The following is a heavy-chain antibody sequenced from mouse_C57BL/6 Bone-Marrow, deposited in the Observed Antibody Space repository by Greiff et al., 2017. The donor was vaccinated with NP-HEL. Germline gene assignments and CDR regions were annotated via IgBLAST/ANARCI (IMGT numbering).Heavy chain of an antibody. V-gene: IGHV7-1*01. CDR3: ARDYFDV. CDR1: GFTFSDFY. J-gene: IGHJ1*03. CDR2: SRNKANDYTT. Sequence: EVMLVESGGGLVQSGRSLRLSCATSGFTFSDFYMEWVRQAPGKGLEWIAASRNKANDYTTEYSASVKGRFIVSRDTSQSILYLQMNALRAEDTAIYYCARDYFDVWGTGTTVTVSS.